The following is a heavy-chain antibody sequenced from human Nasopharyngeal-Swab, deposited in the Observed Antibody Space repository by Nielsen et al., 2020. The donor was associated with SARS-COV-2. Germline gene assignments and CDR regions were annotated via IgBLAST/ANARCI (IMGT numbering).Heavy chain of an antibody. V-gene: IGHV3-64D*08. CDR3: VKDLPGTYSFEI. Sequence: GGSLRLSCSVSGFFFSRFAMHWVRQAPGKGLEYVSTINDHGDRIHYADSVAGRFTISRDISTNTLYLQMNSLRTEDTAVYYCVKDLPGTYSFEIWGQGTMVTVSS. CDR1: GFFFSRFA. J-gene: IGHJ3*02. D-gene: IGHD3-10*01. CDR2: INDHGDRI.